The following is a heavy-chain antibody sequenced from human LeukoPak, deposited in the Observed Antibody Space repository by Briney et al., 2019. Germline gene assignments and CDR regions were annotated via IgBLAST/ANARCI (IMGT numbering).Heavy chain of an antibody. CDR2: ISPYTGNT. CDR3: ARDQYDSIWGSYRPYFDY. Sequence: ASVKVSFKASGYTFTSYGISWVRQAPGQGLEWMGSISPYTGNTKYAERLQDRVITTTDTSTRTAYMELRSLRSDDTAVFYCARDQYDSIWGSYRPYFDYWGQGTLVTVSS. CDR1: GYTFTSYG. J-gene: IGHJ4*02. V-gene: IGHV1-18*04. D-gene: IGHD3-16*02.